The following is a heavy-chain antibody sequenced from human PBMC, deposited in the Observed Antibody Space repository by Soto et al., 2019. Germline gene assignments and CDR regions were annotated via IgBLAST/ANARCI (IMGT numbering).Heavy chain of an antibody. Sequence: QVQLQESGPGLVKPSETLSLTCTVSGAPITTTKGWAWVRLPPWKGLEWIGELSRGDERSSNPSLEGRCTMSLNTSKHPCSLKLTSGTAADTAMDYCACQSISYTWGVWGRGTSVTVSS. CDR2: LSRGDER. V-gene: IGHV4-4*02. CDR1: GAPITTTKG. D-gene: IGHD3-16*01. J-gene: IGHJ6*02. CDR3: ACQSISYTWGV.